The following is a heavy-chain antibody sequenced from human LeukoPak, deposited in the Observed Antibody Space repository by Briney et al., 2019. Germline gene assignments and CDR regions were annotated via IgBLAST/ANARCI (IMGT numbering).Heavy chain of an antibody. CDR3: ARVDPVEMALDY. D-gene: IGHD5-24*01. CDR1: GFTFTSSA. Sequence: TSVKVSCKASGFTFTSSAMQWVRQARGQRLEWIGWIVVGSGNTNYAQKFQGRVTMTRDTSTSTVYMELSSLRSEDTAVYYCARVDPVEMALDYWGQGTLVTVSS. V-gene: IGHV1-58*02. CDR2: IVVGSGNT. J-gene: IGHJ4*02.